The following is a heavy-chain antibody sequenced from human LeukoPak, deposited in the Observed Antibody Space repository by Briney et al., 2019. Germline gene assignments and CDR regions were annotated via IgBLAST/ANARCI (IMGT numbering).Heavy chain of an antibody. J-gene: IGHJ4*02. CDR1: GFTFSSYA. V-gene: IGHV3-30-3*01. D-gene: IGHD6-13*01. CDR3: ARDSSLDY. CDR2: ISYDGSNK. Sequence: GGSLRLSCAASGFTFSSYAMHWVRQAPGKGLEWVAVISYDGSNKYYADSVKGRFTISRDNSKNTLYLQMNSLRAEDTAVYYCARDSSLDYWGQGTLVTVSS.